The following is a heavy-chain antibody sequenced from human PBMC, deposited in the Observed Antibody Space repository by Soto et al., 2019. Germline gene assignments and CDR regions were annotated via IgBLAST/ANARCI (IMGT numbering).Heavy chain of an antibody. CDR3: ARESVTTVVYQVEDFDI. J-gene: IGHJ3*02. D-gene: IGHD4-4*01. V-gene: IGHV3-74*01. CDR2: INSDGTST. Sequence: PGGSLRLSCAASGFTFSTYWMHWVRQAPGKGLVWVSRINSDGTSTAYEDSVKGRFTISRDNAKNTLYLQMNSLRVEDTAVYFCARESVTTVVYQVEDFDIWGQGTMVTVSS. CDR1: GFTFSTYW.